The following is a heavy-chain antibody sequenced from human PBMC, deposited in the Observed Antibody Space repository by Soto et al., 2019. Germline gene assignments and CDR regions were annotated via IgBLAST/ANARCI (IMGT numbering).Heavy chain of an antibody. D-gene: IGHD4-17*01. J-gene: IGHJ3*02. V-gene: IGHV3-74*01. CDR2: INSDGSST. CDR1: GLTFSGYW. CDR3: ARLRWDAFDI. Sequence: GGSLRLSCTASGLTFSGYWMHWVRQAPGKGLLWVSRINSDGSSTSYADSVKGRFTISRDDAKNTLYLQMSSLRAEDTAVYYCARLRWDAFDIRGQGTVVTVSS.